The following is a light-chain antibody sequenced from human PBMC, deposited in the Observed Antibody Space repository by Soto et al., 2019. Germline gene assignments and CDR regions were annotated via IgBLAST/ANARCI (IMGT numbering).Light chain of an antibody. J-gene: IGLJ3*02. CDR1: SSDVGSYNL. CDR2: EVT. Sequence: QSALTQPASVSGSPGQSITISCTGTSSDVGSYNLVSWYQQHPGKAPKLMIYEVTNRPSGVSNRFSGSKSGNTASLTISGLQAEDEADYYCNSYTSSTTRVFGGGTELTVL. CDR3: NSYTSSTTRV. V-gene: IGLV2-14*02.